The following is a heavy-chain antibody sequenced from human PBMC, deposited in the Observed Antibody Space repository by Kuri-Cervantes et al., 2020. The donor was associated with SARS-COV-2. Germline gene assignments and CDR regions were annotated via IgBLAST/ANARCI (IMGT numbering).Heavy chain of an antibody. CDR1: GYSISSGYY. Sequence: SETLSLTCTVSGYSISSGYYWGWIRQPPGKGLEWTGSIYHSGSTNYNPSLKSRVTISVDTSKNQFSLKLSSVTAADTAVYYCARGRRVVIGGGGLAGYMDVWGKGTTVTVSS. V-gene: IGHV4-38-2*02. D-gene: IGHD3-3*01. J-gene: IGHJ6*03. CDR2: IYHSGST. CDR3: ARGRRVVIGGGGLAGYMDV.